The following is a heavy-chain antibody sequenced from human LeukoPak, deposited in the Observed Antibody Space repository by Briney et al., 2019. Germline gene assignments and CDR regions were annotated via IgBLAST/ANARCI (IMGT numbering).Heavy chain of an antibody. CDR3: ARDRGNQRGYYYYYMDV. CDR1: GFTFSSYE. D-gene: IGHD1-14*01. CDR2: ISSSGSTI. J-gene: IGHJ6*03. Sequence: GGSLRLSCAASGFTFSSYEMNWVRQAPGKGLEWVSYISSSGSTIYYADSVKGRFTISRDNAKNSLYLQMNSLRAEDTAVYYCARDRGNQRGYYYYYMDVWGKGTTVTVSS. V-gene: IGHV3-48*03.